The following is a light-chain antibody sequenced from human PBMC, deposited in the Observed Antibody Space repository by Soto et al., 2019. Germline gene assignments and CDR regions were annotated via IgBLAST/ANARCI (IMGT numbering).Light chain of an antibody. CDR1: SSDIGAGYR. V-gene: IGLV1-40*01. J-gene: IGLJ2*01. Sequence: QSVLTQPPSVSGAPGERVTISCTGSSSDIGAGYRVRWYQQVPGTAPKLLIYDNTNRPSRVPARFSGSKSGTSASLAISGLQAEDEADYYCQSFDKYLSAVVFGGGTKLTVL. CDR2: DNT. CDR3: QSFDKYLSAVV.